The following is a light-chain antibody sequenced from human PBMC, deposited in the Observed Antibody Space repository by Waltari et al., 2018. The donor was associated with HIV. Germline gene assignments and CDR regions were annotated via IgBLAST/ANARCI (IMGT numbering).Light chain of an antibody. CDR1: SSNIGLYH. J-gene: IGLJ2*01. Sequence: QSVLTQPPSASGTPGQRVTISCSGGSSNIGLYHVYWYQQFPGTAPKLLIYRDNQRPPVVPDRFSGSKSGTAASLVISGLRSEDEADYYCAAWDDRLSGLFGGGTKVTVL. V-gene: IGLV1-47*01. CDR3: AAWDDRLSGL. CDR2: RDN.